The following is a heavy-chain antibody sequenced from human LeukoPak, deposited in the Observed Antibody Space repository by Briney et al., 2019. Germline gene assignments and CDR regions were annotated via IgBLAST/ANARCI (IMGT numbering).Heavy chain of an antibody. V-gene: IGHV3-23*01. D-gene: IGHD2-2*01. CDR1: GFTFSSYA. J-gene: IGHJ3*02. CDR2: ISGSGGST. Sequence: GGSLRLSCAASGFTFSSYAMSWVRQAPGKGLEWVSAISGSGGSTYYADSVKGRFTISRDNSKNTLYLQMNSLRAEDTAVYYYAKRGYCSSTSCYSHAFDIWGQGTMVTVSS. CDR3: AKRGYCSSTSCYSHAFDI.